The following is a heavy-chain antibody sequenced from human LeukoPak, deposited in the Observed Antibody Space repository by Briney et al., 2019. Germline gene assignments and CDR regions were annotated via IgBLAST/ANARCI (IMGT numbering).Heavy chain of an antibody. CDR2: ISYDGSNK. CDR3: AKDAYGSGSYLIDY. V-gene: IGHV3-30*18. D-gene: IGHD3-10*01. J-gene: IGHJ4*02. CDR1: GFTFSSYG. Sequence: GGSLRLSCAASGFTFSSYGMHWVRQAPGKGLEWVAVISYDGSNKYYADSVKGRFTISRDNSKNTLYLQMNSLRAEDTAVYYCAKDAYGSGSYLIDYWGQGTLVTVSS.